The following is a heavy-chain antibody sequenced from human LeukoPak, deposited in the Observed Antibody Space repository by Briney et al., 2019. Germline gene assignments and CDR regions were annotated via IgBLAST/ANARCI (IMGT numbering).Heavy chain of an antibody. J-gene: IGHJ5*02. CDR3: ARDHDGYCSSTSCSNWFDP. Sequence: GGSLRLSCAASGFTFSSYSMNWVRQAPGKGLESVSSISSSSSYIYYADSVKGRFTISRDNAKNSLYLQMNSLRAEDTAVYYCARDHDGYCSSTSCSNWFDPWGQGTLVTVSS. V-gene: IGHV3-21*01. CDR2: ISSSSSYI. CDR1: GFTFSSYS. D-gene: IGHD2-2*03.